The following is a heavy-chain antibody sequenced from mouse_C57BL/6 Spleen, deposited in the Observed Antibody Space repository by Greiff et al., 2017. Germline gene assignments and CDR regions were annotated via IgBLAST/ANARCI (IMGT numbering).Heavy chain of an antibody. V-gene: IGHV1-18*01. CDR3: ARKELLRPYFDY. CDR1: GYTFTDYN. D-gene: IGHD1-2*01. J-gene: IGHJ2*01. CDR2: INPNNGGT. Sequence: EVQLQQSGPELVKPGASVKIPCKASGYTFTDYNMDWVKQSHGKSLEWIGDINPNNGGTIYNQKFKGKATLTVDKSSSTAYMELRSLTSEDTAVYYCARKELLRPYFDYWGQGTTLTVSS.